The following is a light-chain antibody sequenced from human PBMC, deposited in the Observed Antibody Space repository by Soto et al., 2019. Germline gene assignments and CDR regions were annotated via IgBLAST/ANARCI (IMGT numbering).Light chain of an antibody. Sequence: SPVERATLSCRASQSVSSSLAWYQQKPGQAPRLLIYDTSNRATDIPPRFSGSGSGTDFTLTISSLEPEDFAVYYCQQRTNWRITFGQGTRLEIK. J-gene: IGKJ5*01. CDR1: QSVSSS. CDR2: DTS. V-gene: IGKV3-11*01. CDR3: QQRTNWRIT.